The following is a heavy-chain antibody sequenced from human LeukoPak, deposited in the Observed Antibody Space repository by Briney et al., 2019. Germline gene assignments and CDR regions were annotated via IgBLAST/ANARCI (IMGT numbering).Heavy chain of an antibody. J-gene: IGHJ6*02. CDR1: GGSISSYY. CDR2: IYYSGST. CDR3: ARGSYDILTGFGVGGGIYYGMDV. V-gene: IGHV4-59*08. Sequence: SETLSLTCTVSGGSISSYYWGWIRQPPGKGLEWIGYIYYSGSTNYNPSLKSRVTISVDTSKNQFSLKLSSVTAADTAVYYCARGSYDILTGFGVGGGIYYGMDVWGQGTTVTVSS. D-gene: IGHD3-9*01.